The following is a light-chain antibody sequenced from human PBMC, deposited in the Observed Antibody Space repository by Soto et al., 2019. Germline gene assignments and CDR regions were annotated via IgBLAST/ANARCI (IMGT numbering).Light chain of an antibody. Sequence: DIVMTQSPLSLPVTPGEPASISCRSSQSLLHTSGYNYLYWYLQKPGQSPQLLIYLGSNRASGVPDRFSGSESGTDFTLKITRVEAEDVGVYYCMQRLQTPWTLGQGTKVDIK. CDR1: QSLLHTSGYNY. CDR3: MQRLQTPWT. J-gene: IGKJ1*01. CDR2: LGS. V-gene: IGKV2-28*01.